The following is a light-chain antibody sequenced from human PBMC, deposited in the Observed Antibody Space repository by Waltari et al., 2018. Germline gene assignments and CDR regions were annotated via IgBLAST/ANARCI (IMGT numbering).Light chain of an antibody. CDR1: ISNIGSHF. CDR2: RDS. Sequence: QSVVTQPPSQSGTPGQRVTISCSGSISNIGSHFVTWYQHVPGTAPKLLFYRDSQRPSGVPDRFSGSKSGTSASLAISGLLSEDEADYYCAPWDGRLNGWVFGGGTKLTVL. V-gene: IGLV1-44*01. CDR3: APWDGRLNGWV. J-gene: IGLJ3*02.